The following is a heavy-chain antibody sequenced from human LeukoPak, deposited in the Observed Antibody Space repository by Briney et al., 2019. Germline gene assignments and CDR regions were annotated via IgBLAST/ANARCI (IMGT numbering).Heavy chain of an antibody. D-gene: IGHD3-16*01. CDR3: VWSSTWDLRFYLDQ. CDR2: IRSKAYGGTT. J-gene: IGHJ4*02. CDR1: GFTFGDYA. V-gene: IGHV3-49*04. Sequence: SGGSLRLSCTASGFTFGDYAMSWVRQAPGKGLEWVGFIRSKAYGGTTEYAASVKGRFTISRDDSKSIAYLQMNSLKTEDTAVYYCVWSSTWDLRFYLDQWGQGTLVTVSS.